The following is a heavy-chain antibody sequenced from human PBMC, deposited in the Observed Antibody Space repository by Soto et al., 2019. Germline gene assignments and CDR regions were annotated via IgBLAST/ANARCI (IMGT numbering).Heavy chain of an antibody. D-gene: IGHD2-15*01. Sequence: QVQLQESGPGLVKPSQTLSLTCSVSGGSLSSGNYYWSWMRQHPGRGLEWFGYIYYTGSAYYNPSLKSRVPMSVDTSKNQFSLKLISVTAADPAVYYCATSASLRHGGSAYWGQGTLVTVSS. CDR3: ATSASLRHGGSAY. J-gene: IGHJ4*02. CDR2: IYYTGSA. V-gene: IGHV4-31*03. CDR1: GGSLSSGNYY.